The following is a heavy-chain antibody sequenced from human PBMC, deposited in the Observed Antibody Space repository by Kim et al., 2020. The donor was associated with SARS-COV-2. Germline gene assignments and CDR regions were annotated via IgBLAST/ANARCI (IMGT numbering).Heavy chain of an antibody. CDR2: SNK. Sequence: SNKYYADSVRGRFTISRDNSKNTRYLQMNSLRAEDTAVYYCASTDPILSSWGQGTLVTVSS. CDR3: ASTDPILSS. V-gene: IGHV3-30*03. J-gene: IGHJ4*02. D-gene: IGHD3-3*01.